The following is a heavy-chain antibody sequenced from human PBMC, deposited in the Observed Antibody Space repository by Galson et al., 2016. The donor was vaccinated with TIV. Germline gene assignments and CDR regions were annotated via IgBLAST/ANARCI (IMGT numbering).Heavy chain of an antibody. D-gene: IGHD3/OR15-3a*01. CDR2: VIAILRTT. J-gene: IGHJ3*01. CDR3: ARQRTGDYVGMYAVDV. V-gene: IGHV1-69*05. CDR1: GVTFSSSP. Sequence: SVKVSCKVSGVTFSSSPISWVRQAPGQGLEWMGGVIAILRTTSFAKRVQDRVTITTDESTTTAFMELNSLKSDDTASYYCARQRTGDYVGMYAVDVWGQGTRVTVSS.